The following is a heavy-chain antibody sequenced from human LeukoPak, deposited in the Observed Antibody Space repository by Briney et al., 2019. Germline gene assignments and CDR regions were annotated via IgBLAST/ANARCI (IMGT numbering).Heavy chain of an antibody. CDR1: GFTFSSYG. Sequence: PGGSLRLSCAASGFTFSSYGTHWVRQAPGKGLEWVAFIRSDGNYKYYADSVKGRFTISRENSKNRLYLQMNSLRAEDTAVYYCARAEGYGGELDSWGQGTLVTVSS. CDR3: ARAEGYGGELDS. CDR2: IRSDGNYK. D-gene: IGHD4-23*01. V-gene: IGHV3-30*02. J-gene: IGHJ4*02.